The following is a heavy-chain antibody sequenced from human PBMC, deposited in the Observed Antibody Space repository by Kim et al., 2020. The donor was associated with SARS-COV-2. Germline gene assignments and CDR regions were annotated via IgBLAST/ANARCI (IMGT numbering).Heavy chain of an antibody. J-gene: IGHJ4*02. CDR2: ISGDDIST. V-gene: IGHV3-23*01. D-gene: IGHD3-22*01. Sequence: GGSLRLSCATSGFTFNSYAMSWVRQAPGKGLDWVSGISGDDISTYYADSVKGRFTISRDNSKNTLYLQMNSLRAEDTAVYYCAKDRLTLNYYVSGGYYYGRYFFDYWGQGTVVTVSS. CDR3: AKDRLTLNYYVSGGYYYGRYFFDY. CDR1: GFTFNSYA.